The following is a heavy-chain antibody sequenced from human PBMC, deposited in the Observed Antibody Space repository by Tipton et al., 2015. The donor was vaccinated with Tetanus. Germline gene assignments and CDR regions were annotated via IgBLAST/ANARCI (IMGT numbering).Heavy chain of an antibody. CDR1: GFTFKSYT. D-gene: IGHD4-17*01. CDR2: ISGGGVST. J-gene: IGHJ4*02. V-gene: IGHV3-23*01. CDR3: ASSTVTR. Sequence: SGFTFKSYTMNWLRQAPGKGLEWVSAISGGGVSTYYADSVKGRFTISRDNSKNLLYLQMSSLRREDTAVYYCASSTVTRWGPGTLVTVSS.